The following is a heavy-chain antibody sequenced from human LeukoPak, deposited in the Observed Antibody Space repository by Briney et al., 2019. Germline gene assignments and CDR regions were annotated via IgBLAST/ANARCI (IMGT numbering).Heavy chain of an antibody. V-gene: IGHV3-23*01. J-gene: IGHJ4*02. CDR1: GFTFSSYA. CDR3: AKVPLSAGGWYEY. Sequence: GGSLRLSCAASGFTFSSYAMSWVRQAPGKGLEWVSAISGSGGSTYYAHSVKGRFTISRDNSKNTLYLQMNSLRAEDTAFYYCAKVPLSAGGWYEYWGQGTLVTVSS. D-gene: IGHD6-19*01. CDR2: ISGSGGST.